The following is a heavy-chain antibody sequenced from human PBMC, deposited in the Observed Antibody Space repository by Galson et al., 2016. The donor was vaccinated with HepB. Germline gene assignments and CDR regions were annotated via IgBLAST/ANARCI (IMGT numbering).Heavy chain of an antibody. CDR3: ARSLIQGAPANVDF. J-gene: IGHJ4*02. D-gene: IGHD3-10*01. CDR2: ISHDGSET. CDR1: GFTFSSHR. V-gene: IGHV3-30*03. Sequence: SLRLSCAASGFTFSSHRMHWVRQAPGKGLEWVAVISHDGSETYADSVKGRFTISRDNSKNTLFLEMNSPRVDDPALYYCARSLIQGAPANVDFWGQGTLVTVSS.